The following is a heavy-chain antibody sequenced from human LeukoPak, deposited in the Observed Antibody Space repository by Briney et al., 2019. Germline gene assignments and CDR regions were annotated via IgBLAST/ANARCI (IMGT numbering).Heavy chain of an antibody. Sequence: GGSLRLSCAASGFTVSSNYMSWVRQAPGKGLEWVSIIYSGGSTYYTDSVRGRFTVSRDNSKNTLYLQMNSLTTEDTAVYYCARDVAYGAAWYWGQGTLVTVSS. CDR1: GFTVSSNY. J-gene: IGHJ4*02. V-gene: IGHV3-66*02. CDR2: IYSGGST. CDR3: ARDVAYGAAWY. D-gene: IGHD4-17*01.